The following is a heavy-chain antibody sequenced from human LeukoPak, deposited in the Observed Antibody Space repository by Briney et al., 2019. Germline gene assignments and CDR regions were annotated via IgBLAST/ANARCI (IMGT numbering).Heavy chain of an antibody. CDR3: ARASRDGYNQNFDH. J-gene: IGHJ4*02. D-gene: IGHD5-24*01. CDR2: IYPGGSET. CDR1: GYDFSTYW. V-gene: IGHV5-51*01. Sequence: GESLKISCRGLGYDFSTYWNAWVRQSPGKGLEWMGIIYPGGSETRYDPSFQGQVTISADRSTSAAYLQWSSLRAADTAMYYWARASRDGYNQNFDHWGQGTLVTVSS.